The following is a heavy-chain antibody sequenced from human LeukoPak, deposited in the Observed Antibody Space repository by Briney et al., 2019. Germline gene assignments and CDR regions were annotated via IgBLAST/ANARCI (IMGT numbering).Heavy chain of an antibody. J-gene: IGHJ4*02. V-gene: IGHV4-39*01. Sequence: PSEILSLTCTVSGGSISSSSYYWGWIRQPPGKGLEWIGSIYYSGSTYYNPSLKSRVTISVDTSKNQFSLKLISATAADTAVYYCAGHRDFSSTSCLDYWGQGTLVTVSS. CDR2: IYYSGST. D-gene: IGHD2-2*01. CDR3: AGHRDFSSTSCLDY. CDR1: GGSISSSSYY.